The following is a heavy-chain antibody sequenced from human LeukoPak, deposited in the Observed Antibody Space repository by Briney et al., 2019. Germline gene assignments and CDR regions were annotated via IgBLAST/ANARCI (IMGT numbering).Heavy chain of an antibody. CDR3: AREAGESSSWYKDYYYYYGMDV. J-gene: IGHJ6*02. V-gene: IGHV3-7*01. CDR1: GFTFSSYW. CDR2: IKQDGSEK. D-gene: IGHD6-13*01. Sequence: GGSLRLSCAASGFTFSSYWMSWVRQAPGKGLEWVANIKQDGSEKYYVDSVKGRFTISRDNAKNSLYLQMDSLRAEDTAVYYCAREAGESSSWYKDYYYYYGMDVWGQGTTVTVSS.